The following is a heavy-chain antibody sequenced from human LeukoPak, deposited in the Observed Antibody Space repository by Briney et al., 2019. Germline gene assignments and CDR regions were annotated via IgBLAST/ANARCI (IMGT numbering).Heavy chain of an antibody. CDR1: GDSISSGSYY. Sequence: SETLSLTCTVSGDSISSGSYYWSWIRQPAGKGLEWIGRIYGSGRTNYNLSLKSRVTISVDTSKNQFSLRLSSVTAADTAVYYCAKEDRVKYWFDPWGQGTLVTVSS. D-gene: IGHD1-14*01. J-gene: IGHJ5*02. CDR3: AKEDRVKYWFDP. CDR2: IYGSGRT. V-gene: IGHV4-61*02.